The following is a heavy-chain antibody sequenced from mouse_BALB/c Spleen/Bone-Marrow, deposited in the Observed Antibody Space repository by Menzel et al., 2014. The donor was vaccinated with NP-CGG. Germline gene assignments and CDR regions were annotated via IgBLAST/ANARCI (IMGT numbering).Heavy chain of an antibody. J-gene: IGHJ3*01. CDR3: ARGRFAGAWFAY. D-gene: IGHD1-1*02. CDR1: GYTFTSYW. CDR2: MNPSTGCT. V-gene: IGHV1-7*01. Sequence: QVQPQQSGAELAKPGASVKMSCKASGYTFTSYWMHWVKQRPGQGLEWIGYMNPSTGCTEYNQKFKDKATLTADKSSSTAYMQLSSLTSEDSAVYYCARGRFAGAWFAYWGQGTLVTVSA.